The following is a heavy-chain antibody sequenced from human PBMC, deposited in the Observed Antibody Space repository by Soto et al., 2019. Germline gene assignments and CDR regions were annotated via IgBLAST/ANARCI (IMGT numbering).Heavy chain of an antibody. CDR1: GLTFSSYV. CDR3: AKRRGDGYFDL. D-gene: IGHD7-27*01. J-gene: IGHJ2*01. V-gene: IGHV3-23*01. CDR2: ISGSGSDT. Sequence: EVHLLESGGGSVQPGGSLRLSCAASGLTFSSYVMSWVRQAPGKGLEWVSAISGSGSDTYYAVSVKGRFTISRDNSKNTLYLQMNSLRAEDTAVYYCAKRRGDGYFDLWGRGTPVTVSS.